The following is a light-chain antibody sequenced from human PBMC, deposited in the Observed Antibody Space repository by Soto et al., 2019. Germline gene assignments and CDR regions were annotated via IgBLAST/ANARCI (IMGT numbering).Light chain of an antibody. CDR3: QQHDQGWT. CDR2: GAS. CDR1: QSVSTK. Sequence: EMVMTQSPATLSVSLGERATLSCRASQSVSTKLVWYQQKPGQAPRLLIYGASTRATGIPARFSGSGSGTEVALTISSLQSDDFAVYYCQQHDQGWTFGQETKVESK. V-gene: IGKV3-15*01. J-gene: IGKJ1*01.